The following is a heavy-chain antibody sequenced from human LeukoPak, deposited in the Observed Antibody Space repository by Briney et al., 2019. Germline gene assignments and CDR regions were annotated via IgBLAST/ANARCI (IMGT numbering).Heavy chain of an antibody. CDR3: ARGLYYDFWSGYYTGPYYFDY. Sequence: SETLSLTCAVYGGSFSGYYWSWIRQPPGKGLEWIGEINHSGSTNYNPSLKSRVTISVDTSKNQFSLKLSSVTAADTAVYYCARGLYYDFWSGYYTGPYYFDYWGQGTLVTVSS. CDR2: INHSGST. J-gene: IGHJ4*02. CDR1: GGSFSGYY. D-gene: IGHD3-3*01. V-gene: IGHV4-34*01.